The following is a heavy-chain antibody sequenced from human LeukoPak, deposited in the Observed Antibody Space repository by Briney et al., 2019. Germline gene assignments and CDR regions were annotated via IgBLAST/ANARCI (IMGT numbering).Heavy chain of an antibody. D-gene: IGHD6-6*01. CDR3: ASYRTSSGDAFDI. CDR2: INPNSGDT. V-gene: IGHV1-2*02. J-gene: IGHJ3*02. Sequence: ASVKVSCKASGYTFSDQYIHWVRQSPGQGLEWMGWINPNSGDTDYAQKFQGRVTMTRDTSISTAYIELTSLRSDDTAVYYCASYRTSSGDAFDIWGQGTLVTVSS. CDR1: GYTFSDQY.